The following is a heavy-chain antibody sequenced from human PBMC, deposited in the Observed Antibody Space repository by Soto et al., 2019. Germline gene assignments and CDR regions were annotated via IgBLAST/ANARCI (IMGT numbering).Heavy chain of an antibody. V-gene: IGHV4-34*01. J-gene: IGHJ6*02. D-gene: IGHD1-7*01. CDR2: INHSGST. CDR1: GGSFSGYY. CDR3: ARRGQPGTRAYYYGMDV. Sequence: SATLSLTGAVYGGSFSGYYWSWIRQPPGRGLEWIGEINHSGSTNYNPSLKSRVTISVDTSKNQFSLKLSSVTAADTAVYYCARRGQPGTRAYYYGMDVWGQGTTVTVSS.